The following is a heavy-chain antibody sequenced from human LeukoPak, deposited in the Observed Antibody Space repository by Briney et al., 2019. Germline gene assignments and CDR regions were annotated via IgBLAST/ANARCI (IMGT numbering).Heavy chain of an antibody. CDR2: ISGSGGST. D-gene: IGHD3/OR15-3a*01. CDR1: GFTFSSYA. J-gene: IGHJ3*02. V-gene: IGHV3-23*01. CDR3: AKDPNWTGRAFDI. Sequence: GGSLRLSCAASGFTFSSYAMSWVRQAPGEGLEWVSAISGSGGSTYYAGSVKGRFTISRDNSKNTLYLQMNSLRAEDTAVYYCAKDPNWTGRAFDIWGQGTMVTVSS.